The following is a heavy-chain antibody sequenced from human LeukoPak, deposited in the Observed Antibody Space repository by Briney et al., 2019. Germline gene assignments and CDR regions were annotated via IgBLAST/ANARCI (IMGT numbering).Heavy chain of an antibody. CDR2: ISGGGGST. J-gene: IGHJ4*02. V-gene: IGHV3-23*01. Sequence: GGSLRLSCAASGFTVSDNYMNWVRQAPGKGLEWVSAISGGGGSTYYADSVKGRFTISRDNSKNTLYLQMNSLRAEDTAVYYCAKDRGDRYCSSTSCSHFDYWGQGTLVTVSS. CDR1: GFTVSDNY. D-gene: IGHD2-2*01. CDR3: AKDRGDRYCSSTSCSHFDY.